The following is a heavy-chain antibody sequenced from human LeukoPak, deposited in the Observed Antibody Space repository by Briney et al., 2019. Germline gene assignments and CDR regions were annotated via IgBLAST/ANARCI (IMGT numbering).Heavy chain of an antibody. D-gene: IGHD1-26*01. V-gene: IGHV3-48*04. Sequence: GGSLRLSCAGAGFIFSTYSMNWVRQAPGKGLEWVSYISSSGSTIYYADSVKGRFTISRDNAKYSLYLQMNSLRAEDTAVYYCARGGLGSWTFDSWGQGTLVIVSS. CDR1: GFIFSTYS. CDR3: ARGGLGSWTFDS. J-gene: IGHJ4*02. CDR2: ISSSGSTI.